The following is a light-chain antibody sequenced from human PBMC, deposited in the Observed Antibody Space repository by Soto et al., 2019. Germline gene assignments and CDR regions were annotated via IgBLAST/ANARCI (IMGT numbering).Light chain of an antibody. J-gene: IGKJ5*01. CDR3: QQLSSYPLT. CDR1: QGISSY. CDR2: AAS. Sequence: AIQMTQSPSSLSASTGDRVTITCRASQGISSYLAWYQQKPGKAPKLLIYAASTLQSGVPSRFSGSGSGTDFTLTISSLQPEDFATYYCQQLSSYPLTFGGGTRLEIK. V-gene: IGKV1-8*01.